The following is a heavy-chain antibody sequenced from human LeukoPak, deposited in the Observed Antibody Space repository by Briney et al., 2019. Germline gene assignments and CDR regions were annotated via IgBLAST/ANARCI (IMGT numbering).Heavy chain of an antibody. CDR1: GYTFTSYY. CDR2: MNPNSGNT. V-gene: IGHV1-8*03. CDR3: ARGTDQLPL. D-gene: IGHD2-2*01. J-gene: IGHJ4*02. Sequence: ASVKVSCKASGYTFTSYYMHWVRQATGQGLEWMGWMNPNSGNTGYAQKFQGRVTITRNTSISTAYMELSSLRSDDTAVYYCARGTDQLPLWGQGTLVTVSS.